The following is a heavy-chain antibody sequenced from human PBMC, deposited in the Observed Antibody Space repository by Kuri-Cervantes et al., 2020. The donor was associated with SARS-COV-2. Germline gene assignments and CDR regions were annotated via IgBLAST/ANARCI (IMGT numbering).Heavy chain of an antibody. D-gene: IGHD2-2*02. Sequence: GESLKISCTASGFTFSGYNMNWVRQAPGKGLEWVSSISSSSGYMYYTDSVMGRFTISRDNAKNSLYLQMNSLRAEDTAVYHCARERMTPLSKYPYYFDYWGQGTLVTVSS. V-gene: IGHV3-21*01. J-gene: IGHJ4*02. CDR1: GFTFSGYN. CDR3: ARERMTPLSKYPYYFDY. CDR2: ISSSSGYM.